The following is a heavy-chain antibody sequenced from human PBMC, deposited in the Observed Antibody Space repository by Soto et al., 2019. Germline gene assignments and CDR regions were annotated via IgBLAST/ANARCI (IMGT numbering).Heavy chain of an antibody. V-gene: IGHV3-33*01. J-gene: IGHJ4*02. CDR2: IWYDGGNK. CDR3: ARGNWNYGYFDY. Sequence: QVQLVESGGGVVQPGRSLRLSCAASGFTVSNYGMHWVRQAPGQGLEWVAVIWYDGGNKDNADSVRGRFTISRDNSKNTLYLQMNILRAEDTAVYYCARGNWNYGYFDYCGQGTLVTVSS. D-gene: IGHD1-7*01. CDR1: GFTVSNYG.